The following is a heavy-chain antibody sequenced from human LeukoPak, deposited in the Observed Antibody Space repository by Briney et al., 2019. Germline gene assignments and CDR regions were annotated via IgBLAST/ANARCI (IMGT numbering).Heavy chain of an antibody. CDR1: GFPFSSYA. CDR3: ARSSSGVYIQ. D-gene: IGHD2-15*01. CDR2: ISGDGSSI. Sequence: GSLELSCAASGFPFSSYAMDWGRQVPGKGPGWVSRISGDGSSILYADSVKGRFTISRDNAKNSLYVQMNSLRADDSAVYYCARSSSGVYIQWGQGTLVTVSS. J-gene: IGHJ4*02. V-gene: IGHV3-74*01.